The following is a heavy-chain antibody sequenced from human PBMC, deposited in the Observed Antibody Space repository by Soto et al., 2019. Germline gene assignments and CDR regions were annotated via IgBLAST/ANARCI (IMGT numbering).Heavy chain of an antibody. J-gene: IGHJ3*01. V-gene: IGHV3-33*01. CDR3: DRGLYIADGGEVDV. Sequence: QVQLVQSGGGAVLPGNSLRLSCAASGFTFSRAGMHWLRQTPGKGLEWVAVVWGDGRDIDYADSVRGRFSISRDNPKNILCLQTNNLGVEYTAIYYCDRGLYIADGGEVDVWGEGT. CDR1: GFTFSRAG. D-gene: IGHD2-8*01. CDR2: VWGDGRDI.